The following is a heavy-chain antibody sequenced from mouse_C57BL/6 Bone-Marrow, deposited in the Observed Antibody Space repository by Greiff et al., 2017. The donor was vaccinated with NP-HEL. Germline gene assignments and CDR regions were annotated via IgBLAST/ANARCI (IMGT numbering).Heavy chain of an antibody. V-gene: IGHV5-16*01. Sequence: EVQVVESEGGLVQPGSSMKLSCTASGFTFSDYYMAWVRQVPEKGLEWVANINYDGSSTYYLDSLKSRFIISRDNAKNILYLQMSSLKSEDTATYYCARESYGYDGPYAMDYWGQGTSVTVSS. CDR3: ARESYGYDGPYAMDY. D-gene: IGHD2-2*01. J-gene: IGHJ4*01. CDR2: INYDGSST. CDR1: GFTFSDYY.